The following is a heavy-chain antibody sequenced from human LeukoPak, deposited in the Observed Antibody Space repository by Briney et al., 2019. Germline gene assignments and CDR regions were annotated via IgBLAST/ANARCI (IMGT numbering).Heavy chain of an antibody. CDR1: GYTFTMYA. J-gene: IGHJ4*02. D-gene: IGHD3-10*01. CDR3: ARLGMVRGVLTLDY. Sequence: ASVKVSCKASGYTFTMYAINWVRQAPGQGLEWMGWISTNTGNPTYAQGFTGRFVFSLDTSVSTAYLQISSLKAADTAVYYCARLGMVRGVLTLDYWGQGTLVTVSS. V-gene: IGHV7-4-1*02. CDR2: ISTNTGNP.